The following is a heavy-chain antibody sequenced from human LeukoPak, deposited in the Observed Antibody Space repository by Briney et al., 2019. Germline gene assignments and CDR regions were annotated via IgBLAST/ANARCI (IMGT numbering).Heavy chain of an antibody. J-gene: IGHJ3*02. Sequence: SETLSLTCTASGGSTSSYYWSWIRQPPGKGLEWIGYIYYSGSTNYNPSLKSRVTISVDTSKNQFSLKLSSVTAADTAVYYCASHYYDSSGYLRGDAFDIWGQGTMVTVSS. CDR3: ASHYYDSSGYLRGDAFDI. CDR2: IYYSGST. CDR1: GGSTSSYY. D-gene: IGHD3-22*01. V-gene: IGHV4-59*08.